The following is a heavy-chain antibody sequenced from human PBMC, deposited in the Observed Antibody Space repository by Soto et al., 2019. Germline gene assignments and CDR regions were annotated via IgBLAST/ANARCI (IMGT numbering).Heavy chain of an antibody. V-gene: IGHV3-33*01. D-gene: IGHD3-3*01. J-gene: IGHJ4*02. Sequence: GGSLRLSCAASGFTFSSYGMHWVRQAPGKGLEWVAVIWYDGSNKYYADSVKGRFTISRDNSKNTLYLQMNSLRAEDTAVYYCARDRKLRGYDFWSGYQLSPHFDYWGQGTLVTVSS. CDR3: ARDRKLRGYDFWSGYQLSPHFDY. CDR2: IWYDGSNK. CDR1: GFTFSSYG.